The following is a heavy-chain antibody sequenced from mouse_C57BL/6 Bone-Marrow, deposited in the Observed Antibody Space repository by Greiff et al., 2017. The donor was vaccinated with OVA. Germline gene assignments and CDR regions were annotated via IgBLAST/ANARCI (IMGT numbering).Heavy chain of an antibody. J-gene: IGHJ1*03. CDR1: GYTFTSYW. D-gene: IGHD1-1*01. CDR3: ARWYYGSSYGGYFDV. CDR2: INPSSGYT. Sequence: QVHVKQSGAELAKPGASVKLSCKASGYTFTSYWMHWVKQRPGQGLEWIGYINPSSGYTKYNQKFKDKATLTADKSSSTAYMQLSSLTYEDSAVYYCARWYYGSSYGGYFDVWGTGTTVTVSS. V-gene: IGHV1-7*01.